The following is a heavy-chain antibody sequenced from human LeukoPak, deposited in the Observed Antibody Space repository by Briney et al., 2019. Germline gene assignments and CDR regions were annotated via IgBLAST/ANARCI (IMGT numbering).Heavy chain of an antibody. V-gene: IGHV3-30*04. D-gene: IGHD6-13*01. Sequence: GGSLRLSCAASGFTFSNYAMHWARQAPGKGLEWVAVVSSDGSIKYYADSGKGRFTISRDTSKNTVYLQMNSLGTEDTAFYYCARGYSSSRLGYFDYWGQGTLVTVSS. CDR1: GFTFSNYA. CDR3: ARGYSSSRLGYFDY. J-gene: IGHJ4*02. CDR2: VSSDGSIK.